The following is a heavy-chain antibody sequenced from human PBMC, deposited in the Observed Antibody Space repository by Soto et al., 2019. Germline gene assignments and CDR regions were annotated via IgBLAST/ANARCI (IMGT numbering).Heavy chain of an antibody. J-gene: IGHJ4*02. D-gene: IGHD4-17*01. Sequence: GGSLRLSCAASGFTFSSYAMSWVRQAPGKGLEWVSAINTGGDSTYYADSVKGRFTISRDNSKNTVDLQMNSLRAEDTAVYYCAKDPTVTQAPDYWGQGTLVTVSS. CDR1: GFTFSSYA. CDR3: AKDPTVTQAPDY. V-gene: IGHV3-23*01. CDR2: INTGGDST.